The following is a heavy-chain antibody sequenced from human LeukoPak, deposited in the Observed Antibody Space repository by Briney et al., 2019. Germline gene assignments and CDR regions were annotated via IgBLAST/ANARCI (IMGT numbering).Heavy chain of an antibody. Sequence: GGSLRLSCAASGFTFSSYAMSWVRQAPGKGLEWVSATSGSGGSTYYADSVKGRFTISRDNSKNTLYLQMNSLRAEDTAVYYCAKETDQYYYYGMDVWGQGTTVTVSS. CDR1: GFTFSSYA. V-gene: IGHV3-23*01. J-gene: IGHJ6*02. CDR3: AKETDQYYYYGMDV. CDR2: TSGSGGST.